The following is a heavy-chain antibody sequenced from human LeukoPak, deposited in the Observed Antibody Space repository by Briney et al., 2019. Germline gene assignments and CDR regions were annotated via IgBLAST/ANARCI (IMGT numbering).Heavy chain of an antibody. Sequence: ASVKVSCTASGYTFTSYYIHWVRQAPGQGLEWMGIINPSGGSTSYAQKFQGRVTMTRDMSTSTVYMELSSLRSEDTAVYYCARGGDTAMVYYYYMDVWGKGTTVTISS. D-gene: IGHD5-18*01. CDR2: INPSGGST. J-gene: IGHJ6*03. V-gene: IGHV1-46*01. CDR3: ARGGDTAMVYYYYMDV. CDR1: GYTFTSYY.